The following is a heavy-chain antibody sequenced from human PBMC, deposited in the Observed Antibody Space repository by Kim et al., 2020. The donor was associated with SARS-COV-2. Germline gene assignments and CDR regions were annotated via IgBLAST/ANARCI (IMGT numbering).Heavy chain of an antibody. Sequence: SETLSLTCIVSGDSITSVGYYWSWLRQYPGRGLEWIGYIFYSGSTSYKPSLKSRIAISLETSKNQFSLRLISVTAADTAIYYCARNARRYFGSVDAF. J-gene: IGHJ3*01. V-gene: IGHV4-31*03. CDR1: GDSITSVGYY. CDR3: ARNARRYFGSVDAF. CDR2: IFYSGST. D-gene: IGHD1-26*01.